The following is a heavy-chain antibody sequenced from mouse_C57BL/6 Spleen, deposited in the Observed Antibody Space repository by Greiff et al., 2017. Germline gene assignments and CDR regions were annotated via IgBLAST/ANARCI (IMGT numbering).Heavy chain of an antibody. J-gene: IGHJ2*01. D-gene: IGHD2-3*01. Sequence: VQLQQSGAELVKPGASVKLSCTASGFNIKDYYMHWVKQRTEQGLEWIGRIDPEAGETKYAPQFQGKATITADTSSNTAFLQLSSLTSEDTAVYYCARSDYDGYYDYFAYWGQGTTLTVSA. CDR1: GFNIKDYY. CDR3: ARSDYDGYYDYFAY. V-gene: IGHV14-2*01. CDR2: IDPEAGET.